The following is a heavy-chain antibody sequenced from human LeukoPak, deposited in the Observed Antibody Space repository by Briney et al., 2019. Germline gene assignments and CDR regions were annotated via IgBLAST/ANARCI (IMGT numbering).Heavy chain of an antibody. CDR1: GGTFSSYA. CDR3: ARDRWGATPGGGYFDY. V-gene: IGHV1-69*13. Sequence: SVKVSCKASGGTFSSYAISWVRQAPGQGLEWMGGIIPIFGTANYARKFQGRVTITADESTSTAYMELSSLRSEDTAVYYCARDRWGATPGGGYFDYWGQGTLVTVSS. J-gene: IGHJ4*02. D-gene: IGHD1-26*01. CDR2: IIPIFGTA.